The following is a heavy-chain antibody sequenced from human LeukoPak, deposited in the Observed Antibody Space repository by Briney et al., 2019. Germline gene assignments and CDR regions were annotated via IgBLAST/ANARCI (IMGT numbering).Heavy chain of an antibody. Sequence: GGSLRLSCAASGFTFSDHYIDWVRQAPGKGLEWVGRTRNKANSYTTEYAASVKGRFTISRDDSKNSLYLQMNSLKTEDTAVHYCAPGGDYCSTTSCPSWGQGTMVTVSS. CDR2: TRNKANSYTT. CDR1: GFTFSDHY. V-gene: IGHV3-72*01. J-gene: IGHJ3*01. D-gene: IGHD2-2*01. CDR3: APGGDYCSTTSCPS.